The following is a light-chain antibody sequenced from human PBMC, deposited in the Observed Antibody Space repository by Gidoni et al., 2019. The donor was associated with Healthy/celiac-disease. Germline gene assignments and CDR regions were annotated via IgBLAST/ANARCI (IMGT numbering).Light chain of an antibody. J-gene: IGLJ2*01. CDR3: QVWDSSSDHPGVV. CDR1: NIGSKS. Sequence: SYVLTQPPSVSVAPGQTARITCGGNNIGSKSVHWYQQKPGQAPVLVVYDDIDRPSGIPERFSGSNSGNTATLTISRVEAGDEADYYCQVWDSSSDHPGVVFGGGTKLTVL. CDR2: DDI. V-gene: IGLV3-21*02.